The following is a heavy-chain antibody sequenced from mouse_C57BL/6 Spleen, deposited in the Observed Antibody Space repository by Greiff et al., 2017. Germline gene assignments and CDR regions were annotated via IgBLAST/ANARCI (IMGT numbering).Heavy chain of an antibody. CDR1: GYTFTSYG. V-gene: IGHV1-81*01. J-gene: IGHJ3*01. CDR2: IYPRSGNT. Sequence: VQLVESGAELARPGASVKLSCKASGYTFTSYGISWVKQRTGQGLEWIGEIYPRSGNTYYNEKFKGKATLTADKSSSTAYMELRSLTSEDSAVYFCASSYDYGAYWGQGTLVSVAA. CDR3: ASSYDYGAY. D-gene: IGHD2-4*01.